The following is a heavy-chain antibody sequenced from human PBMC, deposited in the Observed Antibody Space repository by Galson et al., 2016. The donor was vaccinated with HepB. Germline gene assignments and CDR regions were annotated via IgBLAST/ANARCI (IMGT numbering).Heavy chain of an antibody. D-gene: IGHD3-16*01. CDR2: IYSSGST. CDR3: ARDQHGGYLAY. V-gene: IGHV4-59*01. J-gene: IGHJ4*02. Sequence: SETLSLTCSVSEGSTRSCHWSWLRQPPGEGLEWIGYIYSSGSTKFNPSLMSRVTISLETSKKQFSLKLTSVTAADTAIYYCARDQHGGYLAYWGLGALVSVSS. CDR1: EGSTRSCH.